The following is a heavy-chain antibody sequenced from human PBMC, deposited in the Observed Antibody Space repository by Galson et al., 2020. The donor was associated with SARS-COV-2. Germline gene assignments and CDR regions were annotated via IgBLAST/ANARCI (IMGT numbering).Heavy chain of an antibody. D-gene: IGHD3-3*01. CDR1: GGSIGSGGYY. CDR3: ARDMRRSGGGSYCFDS. V-gene: IGHV4-31*03. Sequence: SETLSLTCTVSGGSIGSGGYYWNWIRQHPGKGLEWIGYSSYSGSTYYNPSLKSRVTISVDTSKNQFSLNLNSVTAADTAVYHCARDMRRSGGGSYCFDSWGQGALVTVAS. J-gene: IGHJ4*02. CDR2: SSYSGST.